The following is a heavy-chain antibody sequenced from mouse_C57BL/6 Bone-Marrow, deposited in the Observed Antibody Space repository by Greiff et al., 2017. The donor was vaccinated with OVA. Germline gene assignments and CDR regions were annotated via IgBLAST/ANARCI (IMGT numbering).Heavy chain of an antibody. CDR2: IDPENGDT. D-gene: IGHD2-1*01. CDR1: GFNIKDDY. CDR3: TTPYGNYPDY. Sequence: EVQLQQSGAELVRPGASVKLSCTASGFNIKDDYMHWVKQRPEQGLEWIGWIDPENGDTEYASKFQGKATITADTSSNTAYLQLSSLTSEDTAVYYCTTPYGNYPDYWGQGTTLTVSS. V-gene: IGHV14-4*01. J-gene: IGHJ2*01.